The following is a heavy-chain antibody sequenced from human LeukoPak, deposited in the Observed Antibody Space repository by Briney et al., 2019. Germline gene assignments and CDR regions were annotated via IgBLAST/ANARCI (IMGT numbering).Heavy chain of an antibody. J-gene: IGHJ6*03. CDR1: GFTFRSYE. CDR3: ARLFGDYYYYMDV. D-gene: IGHD3-10*01. Sequence: GGSLRLSCAASGFTFRSYEMNWVRQAPGKGLEWVSYISSSGSTIYYADSVKGRFTISRDNAKNSLYLQMNSLRAEDTAVYYCARLFGDYYYYMDVWGKGTTVTISS. CDR2: ISSSGSTI. V-gene: IGHV3-48*03.